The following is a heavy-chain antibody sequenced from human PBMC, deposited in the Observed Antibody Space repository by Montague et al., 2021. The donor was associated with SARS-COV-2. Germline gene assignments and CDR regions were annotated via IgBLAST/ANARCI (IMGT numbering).Heavy chain of an antibody. J-gene: IGHJ6*02. D-gene: IGHD2-21*01. CDR1: GFTFGSFP. CDR3: TRGRPASSYYYDMDV. Sequence: SLRLSCAASGFTFGSFPIHWVRQAPGKGLQWVTVISSDGGKKYYADSVRGRFTVSRDNSENTLYLQLNSLRPDDTAVYFCTRGRPASSYYYDMDVWGQGTTVTVS. V-gene: IGHV3-30*01. CDR2: ISSDGGKK.